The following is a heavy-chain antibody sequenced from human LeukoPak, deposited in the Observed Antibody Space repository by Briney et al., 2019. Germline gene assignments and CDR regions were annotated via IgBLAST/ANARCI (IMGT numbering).Heavy chain of an antibody. J-gene: IGHJ4*02. CDR1: GFTFSSYS. D-gene: IGHD6-13*01. CDR2: ISSSSSYI. CDR3: VRGDSSSL. Sequence: GGSLRLSCAASGFTFSSYSMNWVRQAPGKGLEWVSSISSSSSYIYYADSVKGRFTISRDNNKNSLYLQMNSLITEDTALYYCVRGDSSSLWGQGTLVTVSS. V-gene: IGHV3-21*04.